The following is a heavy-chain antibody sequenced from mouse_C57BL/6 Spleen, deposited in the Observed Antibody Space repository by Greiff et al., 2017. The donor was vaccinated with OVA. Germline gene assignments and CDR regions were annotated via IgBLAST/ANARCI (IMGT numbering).Heavy chain of an antibody. Sequence: DVKLVESGPELVKPGASVKISCKASGYSFTGYYMNWVKQSPEKSLEWIGEINPSTGGTTYNQKFKAKATLTVDKSSSTAYMQLKSLTSEDSAVYYCARKDDYPAWFAYWGQGTLVTVSA. CDR2: INPSTGGT. CDR1: GYSFTGYY. D-gene: IGHD2-4*01. J-gene: IGHJ3*01. V-gene: IGHV1-42*01. CDR3: ARKDDYPAWFAY.